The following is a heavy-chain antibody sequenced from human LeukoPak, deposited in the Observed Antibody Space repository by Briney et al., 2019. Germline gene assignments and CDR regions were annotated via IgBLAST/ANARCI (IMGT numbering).Heavy chain of an antibody. CDR3: ARDTGHQLSRRNYYAMDV. CDR2: IYHSGST. V-gene: IGHV4-4*02. Sequence: PSGTLSLTCAVSGGSISSSNWWSWVRQPPGKGLEWIGEIYHSGSTNYNPSLKSRVTISVDKSKNQFSLKLSSVTAADTAVYYCARDTGHQLSRRNYYAMDVWGQGTTVTVSS. CDR1: GGSISSSNW. D-gene: IGHD2-2*01. J-gene: IGHJ6*02.